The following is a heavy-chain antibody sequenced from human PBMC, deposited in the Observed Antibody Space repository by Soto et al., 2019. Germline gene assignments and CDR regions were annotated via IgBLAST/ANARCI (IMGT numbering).Heavy chain of an antibody. CDR2: IYYSGST. Sequence: CTWIRQHPGKGLEWIGYIYYSGSTYYNPSLRSRVSISVDTSKNQFSLKLSSVTAADTAVYYCARSPRVNLFYYMDVWGKGTTVTVSS. J-gene: IGHJ6*03. V-gene: IGHV4-31*02. CDR3: ARSPRVNLFYYMDV. D-gene: IGHD2-21*01.